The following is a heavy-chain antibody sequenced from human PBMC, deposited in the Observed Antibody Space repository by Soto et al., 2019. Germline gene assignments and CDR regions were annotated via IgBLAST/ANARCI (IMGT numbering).Heavy chain of an antibody. D-gene: IGHD5-18*01. V-gene: IGHV1-2*02. Sequence: SVKESCKTSGYTFTDYYTHWVRQAPGQGLEWMGWMNPKSGGAYFAQKFQGRVTLTRDTSIGTAYIEVNSLTSDDTAVYFCTRENIENSDGLYDAFDIWGQGTTVTVSS. CDR2: MNPKSGGA. CDR3: TRENIENSDGLYDAFDI. J-gene: IGHJ3*02. CDR1: GYTFTDYY.